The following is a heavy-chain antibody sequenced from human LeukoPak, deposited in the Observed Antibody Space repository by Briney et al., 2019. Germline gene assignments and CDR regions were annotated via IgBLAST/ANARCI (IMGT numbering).Heavy chain of an antibody. Sequence: SETLSLTCAVYGGSFSGYSWSWIRHPPGKGLEGIGEINHSGSTYFNPSLKSRITISVDMSKNQLSLKLTSVTAADTAVYYCARAHYRDYGGSDYWGQGTLVTVSS. CDR3: ARAHYRDYGGSDY. D-gene: IGHD4-17*01. V-gene: IGHV4-34*01. CDR1: GGSFSGYS. J-gene: IGHJ4*02. CDR2: INHSGST.